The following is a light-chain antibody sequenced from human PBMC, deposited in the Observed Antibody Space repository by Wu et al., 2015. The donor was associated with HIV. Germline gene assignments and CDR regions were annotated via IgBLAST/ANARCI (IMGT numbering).Light chain of an antibody. Sequence: EIVMTQSPATLSVSPGERAILSCRASQSVSSNLAWYQQKPGQAPRLLIYGASTRATGIPARFSGSGSETEFTLTINSLQSEDVGVYYCQQSRTFGGGTKVEIK. CDR3: QQSRT. CDR2: GAS. CDR1: QSVSSN. J-gene: IGKJ4*01. V-gene: IGKV3-15*01.